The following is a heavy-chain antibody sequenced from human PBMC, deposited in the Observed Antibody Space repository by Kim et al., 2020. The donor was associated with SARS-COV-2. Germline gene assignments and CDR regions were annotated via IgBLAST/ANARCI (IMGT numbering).Heavy chain of an antibody. V-gene: IGHV3-21*01. CDR2: ISASSTYI. D-gene: IGHD4-17*01. CDR3: ARDQGGDGEYVSYMDV. J-gene: IGHJ6*03. CDR1: GFTFSTYS. Sequence: GGSLRLSCAASGFTFSTYSMNWVRQAPGKGLEWVSSISASSTYIYYPDSVKGRFTISRDTVKNSLYLQMNSLRAEDTADYYCARDQGGDGEYVSYMDVWG.